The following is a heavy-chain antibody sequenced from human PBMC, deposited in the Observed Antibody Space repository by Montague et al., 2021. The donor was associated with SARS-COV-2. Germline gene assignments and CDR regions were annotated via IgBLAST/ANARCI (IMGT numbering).Heavy chain of an antibody. CDR2: VFYNGRT. D-gene: IGHD3-22*01. Sequence: SETLSLTCTVAGVSVTTSDYFWGWIRQPPGKGLEWIGTVFYNGRTRYNPSLNSRVAMSVDTSTNQFSLELSSVTAADTAVYYCASPSGYHLFQYWGRRTLVAVSS. CDR3: ASPSGYHLFQY. J-gene: IGHJ4*02. V-gene: IGHV4-39*01. CDR1: GVSVTTSDYF.